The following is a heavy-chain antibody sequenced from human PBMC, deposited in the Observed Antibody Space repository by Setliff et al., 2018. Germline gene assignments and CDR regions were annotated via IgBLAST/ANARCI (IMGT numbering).Heavy chain of an antibody. CDR3: ARTTGYRLEGDFDY. Sequence: GGSLRLSCAASGFTFSSYAMSWVRQVPGKGLSWVSAISSTGGSTYYADSVQGRLTISRDNSKNSVFLQMTSLRAEDTAIYYCARTTGYRLEGDFDYWGQGTLVTVSS. CDR1: GFTFSSYA. CDR2: ISSTGGST. V-gene: IGHV3-23*01. D-gene: IGHD1-1*01. J-gene: IGHJ4*02.